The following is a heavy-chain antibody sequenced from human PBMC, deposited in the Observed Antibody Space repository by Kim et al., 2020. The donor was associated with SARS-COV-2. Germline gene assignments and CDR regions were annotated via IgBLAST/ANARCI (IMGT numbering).Heavy chain of an antibody. CDR2: IIPIFGTA. CDR1: GGTFSSYA. V-gene: IGHV1-69*13. CDR3: ARGGIVVVITHPSPYYFDY. J-gene: IGHJ4*02. D-gene: IGHD3-22*01. Sequence: SVKVSCKASGGTFSSYAISWVRQAPGQGLEWMGGIIPIFGTANYAQKFQGRVTITADESTSTAYMELSSLRSEDTAVYYCARGGIVVVITHPSPYYFDYWGQGTLVTVSS.